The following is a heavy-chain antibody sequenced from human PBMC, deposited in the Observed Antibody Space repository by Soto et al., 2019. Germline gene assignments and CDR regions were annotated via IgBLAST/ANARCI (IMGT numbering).Heavy chain of an antibody. CDR1: GFTFTYFS. J-gene: IGHJ4*02. CDR3: TREIPYFDS. Sequence: GGSLRLSCATSGFTFTYFSISWVRQAPGRGLEWVGFIRSKDYGGTTEYAASVKGRFAISRDDSTGIAYLQMNSLKNGDTAVYYCTREIPYFDSWGQGTLVTVSS. V-gene: IGHV3-49*02. CDR2: IRSKDYGGTT.